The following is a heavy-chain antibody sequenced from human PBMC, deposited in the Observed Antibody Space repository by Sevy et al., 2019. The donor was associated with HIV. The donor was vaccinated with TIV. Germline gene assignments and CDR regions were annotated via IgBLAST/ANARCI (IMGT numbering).Heavy chain of an antibody. Sequence: GRSLRLSCAASGFTFSSYAMHWVRQAPGKGLEWVAVISYDGSNKYYADSVKGRFTISRDNSKNTLYLQMNSLRAEDTAVYYCARDKDDGELDYWGQGTLVTVSS. J-gene: IGHJ4*02. CDR2: ISYDGSNK. D-gene: IGHD7-27*01. V-gene: IGHV3-30-3*01. CDR1: GFTFSSYA. CDR3: ARDKDDGELDY.